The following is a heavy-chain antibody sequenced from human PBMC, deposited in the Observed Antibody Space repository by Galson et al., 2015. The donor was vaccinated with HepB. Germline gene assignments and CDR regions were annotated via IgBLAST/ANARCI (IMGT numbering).Heavy chain of an antibody. CDR1: GFTCNNAW. D-gene: IGHD3-10*01. CDR3: TTGADGAGS. Sequence: SLRLSGAASGFTCNNAWMNWVRQAPGKGLEWVGRIKSRTYGGTTDYAAPVKDRVTISIDDSKNTLLLQMNSLKTEDTAVYYCTTGADGAGSWGQGTLVTASS. CDR2: IKSRTYGGTT. V-gene: IGHV3-15*07. J-gene: IGHJ5*02.